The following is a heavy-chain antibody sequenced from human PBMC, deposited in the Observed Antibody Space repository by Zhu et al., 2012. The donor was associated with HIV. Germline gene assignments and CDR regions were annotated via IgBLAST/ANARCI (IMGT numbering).Heavy chain of an antibody. J-gene: IGHJ4*02. D-gene: IGHD3-10*01. CDR2: IYHSGST. Sequence: QVQLQESGPGLVKPSETLSLTCAVSGYSISSGYYWGWIRQPPGKGLEWIGSIYHSGSTYYNPSLKSRVTISVDTSKNQFSLKLSSVTAADTAVYYCARSRPGGTMAFDYWGQGTLVTVSS. CDR3: ARSRPGGTMAFDY. V-gene: IGHV4-38-2*01. CDR1: GYSISSGYY.